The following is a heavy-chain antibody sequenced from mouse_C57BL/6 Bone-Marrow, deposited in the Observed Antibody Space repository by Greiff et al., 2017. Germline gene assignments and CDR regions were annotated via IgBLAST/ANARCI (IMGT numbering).Heavy chain of an antibody. CDR3: ARGPLFTTGYYAMDY. Sequence: VQLQQPGAELVRPGSSVKLSCKASGYTFTSYWMHWVKQRPIQGLEWIGNIDPSDSETHYNQKFKDKATLTVDKSSSTAYMQLSSLTSEDSAVYYCARGPLFTTGYYAMDYWGQGTSVTVSS. D-gene: IGHD6-1*01. V-gene: IGHV1-52*01. CDR2: IDPSDSET. CDR1: GYTFTSYW. J-gene: IGHJ4*01.